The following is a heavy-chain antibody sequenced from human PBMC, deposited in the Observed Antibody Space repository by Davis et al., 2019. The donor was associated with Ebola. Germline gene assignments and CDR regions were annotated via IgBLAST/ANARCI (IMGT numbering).Heavy chain of an antibody. V-gene: IGHV4-30-2*01. CDR2: IYHSGST. D-gene: IGHD6-13*01. CDR1: GGSISSGGYS. CDR3: ARDGGSSWGGLVY. Sequence: LRLSCAVSGGSISSGGYSWSWIRQPPGKGLEWIGYIYHSGSTYYNPSLKSRVTISVDRSKNQFSLKLSSVTAADTAVYYCARDGGSSWGGLVYWGQGTLVTVSS. J-gene: IGHJ4*02.